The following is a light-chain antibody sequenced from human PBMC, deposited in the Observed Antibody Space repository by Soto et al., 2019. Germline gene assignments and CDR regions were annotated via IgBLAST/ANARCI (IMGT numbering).Light chain of an antibody. CDR2: RND. CDR3: AAWDDSLSAWV. Sequence: QSVLTQPPSVSATPGQRVTIYCSGSSSNIGSNYVYWYQQLPGTAPKLLIYRNDQRPSGVPDRFSGSKSGTSASLAISGLRSEDEADYYCAAWDDSLSAWVFGGGTKVTVL. V-gene: IGLV1-47*01. CDR1: SSNIGSNY. J-gene: IGLJ3*02.